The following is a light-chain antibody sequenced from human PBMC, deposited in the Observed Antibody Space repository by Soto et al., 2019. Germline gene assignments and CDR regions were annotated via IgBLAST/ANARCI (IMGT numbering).Light chain of an antibody. CDR3: SLYTSSSTYYV. Sequence: QSVLTQPPSVSGSPGQSVTISCTGTSSDVGSYNRVSWYQQPPGTAPKLTIYEVSNRPSGVPDRFSGSKSGNTASLTISGLQAEDEADYYCSLYTSSSTYYVFGTGTKVTVL. V-gene: IGLV2-18*01. CDR2: EVS. CDR1: SSDVGSYNR. J-gene: IGLJ1*01.